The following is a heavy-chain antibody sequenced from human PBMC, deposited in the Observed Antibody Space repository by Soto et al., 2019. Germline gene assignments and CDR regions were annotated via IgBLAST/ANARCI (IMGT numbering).Heavy chain of an antibody. V-gene: IGHV3-30*18. CDR1: GFTFSTYG. CDR2: ISYDGTNK. Sequence: QVQLVESGGGEVQPGRSLTISCAASGFTFSTYGMHWVRQTPGKGLEWVAVISYDGTNKFYSDSVKGRSTISRDNFKNTLTLQMNRLRADDQAVYSCAKDLQSYGDYDYYCYGMDVWGLGTRVTVSS. CDR3: AKDLQSYGDYDYYCYGMDV. J-gene: IGHJ6*02. D-gene: IGHD4-17*01.